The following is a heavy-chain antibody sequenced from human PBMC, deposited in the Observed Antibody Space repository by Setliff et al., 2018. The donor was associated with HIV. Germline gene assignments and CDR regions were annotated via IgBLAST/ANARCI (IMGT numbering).Heavy chain of an antibody. Sequence: GESLRLSCAASGFTFSDYGMHWVRQAPGKGLEWVAVISYDGSNKYYAVSVKGRFTISRDNSKNTVYLQMNSLRTEDTAVYFCAKDRSNWGSSTGYYYYYMDVWGKGTTVTVS. CDR3: AKDRSNWGSSTGYYYYYMDV. CDR1: GFTFSDYG. CDR2: ISYDGSNK. J-gene: IGHJ6*03. D-gene: IGHD7-27*01. V-gene: IGHV3-30*18.